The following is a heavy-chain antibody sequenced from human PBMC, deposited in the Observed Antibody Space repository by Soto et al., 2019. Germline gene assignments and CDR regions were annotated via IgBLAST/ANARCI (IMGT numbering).Heavy chain of an antibody. Sequence: GGSLRLSCAASGFTFSSYGMHWVRQAPGKGLDWVAVISYDGSNKYYADSVKGRFTISRDNSKNTLYLQMNSLRAEDTAVYYCAKTYSGSQNTYYYYYGMDVWGQGTTVTVSS. CDR1: GFTFSSYG. V-gene: IGHV3-30*18. D-gene: IGHD1-26*01. CDR3: AKTYSGSQNTYYYYYGMDV. CDR2: ISYDGSNK. J-gene: IGHJ6*02.